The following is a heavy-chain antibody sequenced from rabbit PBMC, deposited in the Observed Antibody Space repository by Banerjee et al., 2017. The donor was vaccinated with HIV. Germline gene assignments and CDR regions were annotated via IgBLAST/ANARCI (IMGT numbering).Heavy chain of an antibody. Sequence: QSLEESGGDLVKPEGSLTLTCTASGFSFSSGYDMCWVRQAPGKGLEWIGCIDHGDGNTYYANWAKGRFTISETSSTTVTLQMTSLTAADTATYFCARTDYAGYGYGLDLWGPGTLVTVS. J-gene: IGHJ3*01. D-gene: IGHD6-1*01. CDR3: ARTDYAGYGYGLDL. CDR2: IDHGDGNT. CDR1: GFSFSSGYD. V-gene: IGHV1S40*01.